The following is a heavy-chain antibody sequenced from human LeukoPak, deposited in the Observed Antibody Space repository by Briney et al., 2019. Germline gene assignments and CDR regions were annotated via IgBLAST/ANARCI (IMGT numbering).Heavy chain of an antibody. CDR1: GGSFSSGDYY. D-gene: IGHD2-2*02. CDR3: ARAPYCSSTSCYISWFDP. J-gene: IGHJ5*02. V-gene: IGHV4-61*08. CDR2: IYYSGST. Sequence: PSETLSLTCTVSGGSFSSGDYYWSWIRQPPGKGLEWIGYIYYSGSTNYNPSLKSRVTISVDTSKNQFSLKLSSVTAADTAVYYCARAPYCSSTSCYISWFDPWGQGTLVTVSS.